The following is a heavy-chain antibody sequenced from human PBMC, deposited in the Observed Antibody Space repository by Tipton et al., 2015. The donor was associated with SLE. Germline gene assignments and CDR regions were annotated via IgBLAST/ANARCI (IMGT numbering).Heavy chain of an antibody. CDR2: INPSGDST. CDR1: GYAFTTYY. CDR3: ARGSLVPPYYDFWPPPAWSAP. Sequence: QLVQSGAEVKKPGASVKVSCKASGYAFTTYYIHWVRQAPGQGLEWMGIINPSGDSTNYAQRFQGRVTMTRDTSTSTVYMELSSLGLEDPAVYYGARGSLVPPYYDFWPPPAWSAPGAQEPLFPVSP. J-gene: IGHJ5*02. V-gene: IGHV1-46*01. D-gene: IGHD3-3*01.